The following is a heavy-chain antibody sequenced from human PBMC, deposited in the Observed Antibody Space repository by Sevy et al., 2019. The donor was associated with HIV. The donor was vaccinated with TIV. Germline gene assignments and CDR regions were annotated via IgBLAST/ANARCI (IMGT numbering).Heavy chain of an antibody. V-gene: IGHV3-48*02. Sequence: GGSLTLSCAASGFTFSSYSMNWVRQAPGKGLEWVSYISSSSSTIYYADSVKGRFTISRDNAKNSLYLQMNSLRDEDTAVYYCARVYCGGDCYSSYYYYGMDVWGQGTTVTVSS. D-gene: IGHD2-21*02. J-gene: IGHJ6*02. CDR2: ISSSSSTI. CDR1: GFTFSSYS. CDR3: ARVYCGGDCYSSYYYYGMDV.